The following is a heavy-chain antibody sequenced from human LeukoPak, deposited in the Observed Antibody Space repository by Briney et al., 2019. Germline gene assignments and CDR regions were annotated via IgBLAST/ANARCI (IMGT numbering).Heavy chain of an antibody. V-gene: IGHV4-39*01. CDR3: ARDQQWLIDY. Sequence: SETLSLTCTVSGGSINSSSYYWGWIRQPPGKGLEWIGSIYYSGSTYYNPSLKSRVTISVDTSKNQFSLKLSSVTAADTAVYYCARDQQWLIDYWGQGTLVTVSS. CDR1: GGSINSSSYY. J-gene: IGHJ4*02. CDR2: IYYSGST. D-gene: IGHD6-19*01.